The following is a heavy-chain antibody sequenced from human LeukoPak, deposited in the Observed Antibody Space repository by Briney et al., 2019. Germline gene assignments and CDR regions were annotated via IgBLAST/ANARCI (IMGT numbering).Heavy chain of an antibody. D-gene: IGHD1-26*01. V-gene: IGHV4-34*01. CDR3: ARVRWSWGGDY. CDR2: INHSGST. Sequence: PSETLSLTCAVYGGSFSGYYWSWIRQPPGKGLEWIGEINHSGSTNYNPSLKSRVTISVDTSKNQFSLKLSSVTAADTAVYYCARVRWSWGGDYWGQGTLVTVSS. J-gene: IGHJ4*02. CDR1: GGSFSGYY.